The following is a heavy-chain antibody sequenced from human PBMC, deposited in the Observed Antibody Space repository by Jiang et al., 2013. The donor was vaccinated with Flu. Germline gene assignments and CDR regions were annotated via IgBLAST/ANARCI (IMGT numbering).Heavy chain of an antibody. D-gene: IGHD5-12*01. V-gene: IGHV4-34*01. CDR1: GGSFSGFY. CDR2: ITHSGRT. Sequence: LLKPSETLSLTCAVYGGSFSGFYWSWIRQSPGKGLEWIGEITHSGRTNYNPSLKTRVTISVDTSKNQFSLHLASVTAADTAVYYCATTGYTLGRGGRHAFDIWGQGTMVTVSS. J-gene: IGHJ3*02. CDR3: ATTGYTLGRGGRHAFDI.